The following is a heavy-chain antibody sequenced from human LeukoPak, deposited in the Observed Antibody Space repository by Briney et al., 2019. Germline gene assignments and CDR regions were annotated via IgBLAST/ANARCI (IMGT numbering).Heavy chain of an antibody. D-gene: IGHD5-12*01. CDR1: GGSISSSNW. CDR2: IYHSGST. J-gene: IGHJ4*02. V-gene: IGHV4-4*02. Sequence: SETLSLTCAVSGGSISSSNWWSWVRQPPGKGLEWIGEIYHSGSTNYNPSLKSRVTISVDKSKNQFSLKLSSVTAADTAVYYCARVAAYERYYFDYWGQGTLVTVSS. CDR3: ARVAAYERYYFDY.